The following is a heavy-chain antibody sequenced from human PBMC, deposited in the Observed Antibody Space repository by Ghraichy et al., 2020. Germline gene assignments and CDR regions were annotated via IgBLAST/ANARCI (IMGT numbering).Heavy chain of an antibody. CDR2: IIPIFGTA. CDR1: GGTFSSYA. J-gene: IGHJ5*02. D-gene: IGHD1-26*01. V-gene: IGHV1-69*13. Sequence: SVKVSCKASGGTFSSYAISWVRQAPGQGLEWMGGIIPIFGTANYAQKFQGRVTITADESTSTAYMELSSLRSEDTAVYYCARGQDRYSGSYGTGLFSWFDPWGQGTLVTVSS. CDR3: ARGQDRYSGSYGTGLFSWFDP.